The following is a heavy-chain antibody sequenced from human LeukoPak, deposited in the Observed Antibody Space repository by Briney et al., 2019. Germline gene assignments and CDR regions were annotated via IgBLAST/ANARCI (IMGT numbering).Heavy chain of an antibody. Sequence: PGGSLRLSCAASGFTFNTAWMNWVRQAPGKGLEWAGRIKSKMDGGTIDYVAPVKGRFTISRDDSKNAVYLQMNSLKTDDTAVYYCATAGYCSGGNCYGFDHWGQGTLVTVSS. CDR1: GFTFNTAW. D-gene: IGHD2-15*01. V-gene: IGHV3-15*01. CDR3: ATAGYCSGGNCYGFDH. J-gene: IGHJ4*02. CDR2: IKSKMDGGTI.